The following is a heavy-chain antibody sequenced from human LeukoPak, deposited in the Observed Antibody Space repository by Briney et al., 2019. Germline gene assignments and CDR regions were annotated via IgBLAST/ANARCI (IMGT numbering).Heavy chain of an antibody. V-gene: IGHV3-21*01. Sequence: GGSLRLSCAASGFTFSSYSMNWVRQAPGKALEWVSSISSRSIYIYYADSVKGRFTISRDNAKDSLYLQMNSLRAEDTAVYYCARDPTTYGSGSYYYYFDYWGQGTLVTVSS. D-gene: IGHD3-10*01. CDR1: GFTFSSYS. J-gene: IGHJ4*02. CDR3: ARDPTTYGSGSYYYYFDY. CDR2: ISSRSIYI.